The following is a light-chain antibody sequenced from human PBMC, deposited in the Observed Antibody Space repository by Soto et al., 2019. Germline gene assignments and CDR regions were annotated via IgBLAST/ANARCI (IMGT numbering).Light chain of an antibody. J-gene: IGKJ3*01. CDR3: QQYNTGST. Sequence: EIVLTQSPGTLSLSPGERATLSCRASQSITGSYLAWYQQKPGQAPSLLMHDISRRTTGIPERFSGSGSGTDFTLIISRLEPEDFAVYYCQQYNTGSTFGPGTKVDIK. CDR2: DIS. V-gene: IGKV3-20*01. CDR1: QSITGSY.